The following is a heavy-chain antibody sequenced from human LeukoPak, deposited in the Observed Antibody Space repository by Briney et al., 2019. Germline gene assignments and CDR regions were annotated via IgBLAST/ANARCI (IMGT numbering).Heavy chain of an antibody. CDR3: ARAQYCSSTSCFQEYYYYYCMDV. CDR1: GGSISSYY. V-gene: IGHV4-59*01. CDR2: IYYSGST. D-gene: IGHD2-2*01. Sequence: PSETLSLTCTVSGGSISSYYWSWIRQPPGKGLEWIGYIYYSGSTNYNPSLKSRVTISVDTSKNQFSLKLSSVTAADTAVYYCARAQYCSSTSCFQEYYYYYCMDVWGKGTTVTVS. J-gene: IGHJ6*03.